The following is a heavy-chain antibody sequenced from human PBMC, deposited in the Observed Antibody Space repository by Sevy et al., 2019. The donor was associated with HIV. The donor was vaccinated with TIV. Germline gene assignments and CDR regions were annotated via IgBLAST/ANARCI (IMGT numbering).Heavy chain of an antibody. J-gene: IGHJ4*02. CDR3: VKEGGGEGGDH. D-gene: IGHD2-21*01. Sequence: RLSCAASGFSFSSYGMHWVRQAPGKGLEWMSYIQYDGSNKDYADSVKGRFTISRDNSKNTLYLQMNSLRVEDTAVFYCVKEGGGEGGDHWGQGTLVTVSS. CDR2: IQYDGSNK. CDR1: GFSFSSYG. V-gene: IGHV3-30*02.